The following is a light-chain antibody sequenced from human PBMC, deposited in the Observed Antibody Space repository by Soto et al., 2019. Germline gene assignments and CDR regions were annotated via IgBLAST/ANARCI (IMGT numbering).Light chain of an antibody. CDR2: AAS. CDR1: QSISSY. CDR3: QQSYRTPLT. V-gene: IGKV1-39*01. Sequence: DIQMTQSPSSLSASVGDRVTITCRASQSISSYLNWYQQKPGKAPKLLIYAASSLQRGVPSRFSRSGSGTDFTLTISSLQPEEFATYSCQQSYRTPLTFGQGTRLEIK. J-gene: IGKJ5*01.